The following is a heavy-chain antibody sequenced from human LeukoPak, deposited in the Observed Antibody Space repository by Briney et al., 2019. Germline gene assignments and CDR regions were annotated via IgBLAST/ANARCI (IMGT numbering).Heavy chain of an antibody. D-gene: IGHD2-2*01. CDR1: GYTFTGYY. CDR2: INPKSGGT. Sequence: GASVKVSCKASGYTFTGYYMHWVRQAPGQGLEWMGWINPKSGGTNYAQKLQGRVTMTRDTSISTAYMELSRLRSDDTAVYYCARSLVVPSSFDYCGQGTLVTVSS. J-gene: IGHJ4*02. CDR3: ARSLVVPSSFDY. V-gene: IGHV1-2*02.